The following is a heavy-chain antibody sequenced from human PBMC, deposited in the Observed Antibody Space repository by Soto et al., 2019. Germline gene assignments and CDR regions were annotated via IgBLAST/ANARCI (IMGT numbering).Heavy chain of an antibody. D-gene: IGHD3-22*01. Sequence: QVQLVQSGAEVKKPGASMRDSCRTSGYTFTSHFIHWVRQAPGQVLEWMGRSNTGNGNTRYSETFEVRVTITRDTSANSVSVGLRSMRSEATAVYYCARDRYYYYNTSGYFSYWGEGTLVTVSS. J-gene: IGHJ4*02. CDR2: SNTGNGNT. V-gene: IGHV1-3*04. CDR1: GYTFTSHF. CDR3: ARDRYYYYNTSGYFSY.